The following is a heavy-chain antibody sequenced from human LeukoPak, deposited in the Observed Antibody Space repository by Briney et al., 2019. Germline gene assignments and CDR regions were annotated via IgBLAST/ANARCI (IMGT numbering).Heavy chain of an antibody. D-gene: IGHD3-9*01. V-gene: IGHV4-61*02. CDR2: IYTSGST. J-gene: IGHJ5*02. Sequence: SETLSLTCTVSGGSISSGSYYWTWMRQPAGKGLEWIGRIYTSGSTNYNPSLKSRVTMSVDTSKNQFSLKLSSVTAADTAVYYCARGGFYDILTGYYTDWFDPWGQGTLVTVSS. CDR1: GGSISSGSYY. CDR3: ARGGFYDILTGYYTDWFDP.